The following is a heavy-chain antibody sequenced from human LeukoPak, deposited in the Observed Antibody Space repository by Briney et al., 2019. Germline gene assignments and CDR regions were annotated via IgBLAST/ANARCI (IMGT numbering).Heavy chain of an antibody. D-gene: IGHD2/OR15-2a*01. J-gene: IGHJ4*02. CDR1: GFTFSSYA. CDR2: ISYDGNNE. Sequence: PGGSLRLSCAASGFTFSSYAMTWVRQAPGKGLEWMALISYDGNNEYFAESVKGRFTISRDNSKNTLSLQMNSLRPEDTAVYYCAREGTLRRIDYWGQGTLVTVSS. CDR3: AREGTLRRIDY. V-gene: IGHV3-30*03.